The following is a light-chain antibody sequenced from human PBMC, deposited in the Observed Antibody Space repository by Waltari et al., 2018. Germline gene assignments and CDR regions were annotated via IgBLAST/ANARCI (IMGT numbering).Light chain of an antibody. V-gene: IGLV2-14*03. CDR2: DVS. CDR3: SSYTSSSTLV. Sequence: SVSGSPGQSITISCTGTSSDVGGYNYVSWYQQHPGKAPKRMIYDVSNRPSGVSNRFSGSKSGNTASLTIPALQAEDEADYYCSSYTSSSTLVFGGGTKLTVL. J-gene: IGLJ2*01. CDR1: SSDVGGYNY.